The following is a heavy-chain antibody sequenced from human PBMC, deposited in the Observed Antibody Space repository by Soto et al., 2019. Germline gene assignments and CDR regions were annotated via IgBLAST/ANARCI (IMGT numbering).Heavy chain of an antibody. CDR3: AKDSYYCFDY. V-gene: IGHV3-30*18. CDR2: ISYDGSNK. CDR1: GFTFSSYG. D-gene: IGHD1-26*01. Sequence: PGGSLRLSCAASGFTFSSYGMHWVRQAPGKGLEWVAVISYDGSNKYYADSVKGRFTISRDNSKNTLYLQMNSLRAEDTAVYYCAKDSYYCFDYWGQGTLVTVSS. J-gene: IGHJ4*02.